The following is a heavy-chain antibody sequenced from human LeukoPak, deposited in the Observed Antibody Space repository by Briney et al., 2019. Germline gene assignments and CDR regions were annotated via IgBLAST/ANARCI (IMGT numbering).Heavy chain of an antibody. J-gene: IGHJ5*02. CDR1: GYSFTSYW. V-gene: IGHV5-51*01. CDR3: ARRTEGRWFGP. Sequence: GESLKISCKGSGYSFTSYWIGWVRQMPGKGLEWMGIIYPGDSDTRYSPSFQGQVTISADKSISTAYLQWTSLEASDTAMDYCARRTEGRWFGPWGQGTLVTVSS. CDR2: IYPGDSDT.